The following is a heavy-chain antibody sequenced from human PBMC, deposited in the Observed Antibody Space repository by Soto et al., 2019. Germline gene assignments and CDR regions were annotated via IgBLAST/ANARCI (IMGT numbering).Heavy chain of an antibody. V-gene: IGHV4-31*03. CDR3: ARGLYCSGGSCSPENWFDP. J-gene: IGHJ5*02. D-gene: IGHD2-15*01. Sequence: QVQLQESGPGLVKPSQTLSLTCTVSGGSISSGGYYWSWIRQHPGKGLEWIGYIYYSGSTYYNPSLKSRGTRSVDTSKNQFSLKLSSVTAADTAVYYCARGLYCSGGSCSPENWFDPWGQGTLVTVSS. CDR1: GGSISSGGYY. CDR2: IYYSGST.